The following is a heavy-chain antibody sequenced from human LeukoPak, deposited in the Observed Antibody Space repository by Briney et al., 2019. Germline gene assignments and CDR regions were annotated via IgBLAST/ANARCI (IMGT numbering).Heavy chain of an antibody. J-gene: IGHJ4*02. CDR3: ARSELDYGDYFDY. Sequence: GGSLRLSCAASGFTFSSYAMHWVRQAPGKGLEWVAVISYDGSNKYYADSVKGRFAISRDNSKNTLYLQMNSLRAEDTAVYYCARSELDYGDYFDYWGQGTLSPSPQ. V-gene: IGHV3-30*09. CDR2: ISYDGSNK. D-gene: IGHD4-17*01. CDR1: GFTFSSYA.